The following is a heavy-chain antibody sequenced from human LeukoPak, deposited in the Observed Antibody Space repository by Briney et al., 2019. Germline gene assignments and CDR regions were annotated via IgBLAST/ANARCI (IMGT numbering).Heavy chain of an antibody. CDR2: ISYDGSNK. J-gene: IGHJ4*02. CDR3: ARAQGGAVVVPAATVDY. D-gene: IGHD2-2*01. V-gene: IGHV3-30*03. Sequence: QAGGSLRLSCAASGFTFSSYGMHWVRQAPGKGLEWVAVISYDGSNKYYADSVKGRFTISRDNSKNTLYLQMNSLRAEDTAVYYCARAQGGAVVVPAATVDYWGQGTLVTVSS. CDR1: GFTFSSYG.